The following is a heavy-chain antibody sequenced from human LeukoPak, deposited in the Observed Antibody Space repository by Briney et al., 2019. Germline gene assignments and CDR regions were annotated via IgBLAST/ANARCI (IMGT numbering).Heavy chain of an antibody. D-gene: IGHD3-3*01. J-gene: IGHJ6*02. CDR1: GFTFSSYW. CDR2: INSDGSST. V-gene: IGHV3-74*01. Sequence: GGSLRLSCAASGFTFSSYWMHWVRQAPGKGLVWVSRINSDGSSTSYADSVKGRFTISRDNAKNTLYLQMNSLRAEDTAVYYCARVTYYDFWSGYRPRPYYYYYGMDVWGQGTTVTVSS. CDR3: ARVTYYDFWSGYRPRPYYYYYGMDV.